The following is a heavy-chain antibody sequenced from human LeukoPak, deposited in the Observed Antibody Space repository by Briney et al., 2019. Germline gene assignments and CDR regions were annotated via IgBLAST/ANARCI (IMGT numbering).Heavy chain of an antibody. CDR1: GGSFSGYY. Sequence: SETLSLTCAVYGGSFSGYYWSWIRQPPGKGLEWIGEINHSGSTNYNPSLKSRVTISVDTSKNQFSLKLSSVTAADTAVYYCARRPRVAAAGTGGTNWFDPWGQGTLVTVSS. J-gene: IGHJ5*02. CDR3: ARRPRVAAAGTGGTNWFDP. D-gene: IGHD6-13*01. CDR2: INHSGST. V-gene: IGHV4-34*01.